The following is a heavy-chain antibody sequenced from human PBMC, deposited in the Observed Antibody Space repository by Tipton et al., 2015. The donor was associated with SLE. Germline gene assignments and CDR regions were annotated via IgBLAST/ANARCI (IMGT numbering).Heavy chain of an antibody. CDR1: GFTVSSNY. V-gene: IGHV3-53*01. J-gene: IGHJ6*02. D-gene: IGHD3-3*01. Sequence: GSLRLSCAASGFTVSSNYMSWVRQAPGKGLEWVSVIYSGGSTYYADSVKGRFTISRDNAKNSLYLQMNSLRAEDTAVYYCAREFTYYDFWSGYYRYYYYGMDVWGQGTTVTVSS. CDR3: AREFTYYDFWSGYYRYYYYGMDV. CDR2: IYSGGST.